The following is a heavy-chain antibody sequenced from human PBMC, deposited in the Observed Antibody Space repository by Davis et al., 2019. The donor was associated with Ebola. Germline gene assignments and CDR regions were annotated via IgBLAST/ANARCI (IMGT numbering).Heavy chain of an antibody. CDR3: AKGTAMVFGEFDY. J-gene: IGHJ4*02. V-gene: IGHV3-23*01. Sequence: PGGSLRLSCSGSGFTFSSYAMSWVRQAPGKGLEWVSAISGSGGSTYYADSVKGRFTISRDNSKNTLYLQMNSLRAEDTAVYYCAKGTAMVFGEFDYWGQGTLVTVSS. CDR2: ISGSGGST. D-gene: IGHD5-18*01. CDR1: GFTFSSYA.